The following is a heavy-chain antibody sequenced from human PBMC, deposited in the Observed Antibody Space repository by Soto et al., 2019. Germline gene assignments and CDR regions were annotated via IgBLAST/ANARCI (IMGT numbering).Heavy chain of an antibody. CDR2: IYSGGST. CDR1: GDSISTSY. D-gene: IGHD5-12*01. V-gene: IGHV4-59*08. Sequence: SETLSLTCPVSGDSISTSYWNWIRQPPGKGLEWIAYIYSGGSTNYNPSLKSRVAISVDTSRNQFSLRLSSVTAADTAVYYCARHAEYSGYDDAWFDPWGQGTLVTVSS. J-gene: IGHJ5*02. CDR3: ARHAEYSGYDDAWFDP.